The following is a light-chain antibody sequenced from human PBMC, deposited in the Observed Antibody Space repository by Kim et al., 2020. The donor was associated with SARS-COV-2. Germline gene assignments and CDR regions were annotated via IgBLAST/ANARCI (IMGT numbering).Light chain of an antibody. CDR3: KQADTFPFT. CDR2: AAS. V-gene: IGKV1-12*01. Sequence: GDRVTITFRASQGITTFLAWYQQRTGKAPKLLIYAASSLHSGVPSRVSGSVSGTHFTLNISSLQPEVFGTYYCKQADTFPFTFGQGTKLEIK. CDR1: QGITTF. J-gene: IGKJ2*01.